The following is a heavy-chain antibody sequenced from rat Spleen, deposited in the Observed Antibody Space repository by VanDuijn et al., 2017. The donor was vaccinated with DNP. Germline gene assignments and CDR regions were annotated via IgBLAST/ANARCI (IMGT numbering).Heavy chain of an antibody. J-gene: IGHJ2*01. CDR3: ATDQGINTFDY. CDR1: GFTFNKYG. Sequence: EVQLVESGGGLVQPGRSLKLSCLASGFTFNKYGMAWVRQTPKKGLEWVATISTGGGTLYYRDSVKGRFTISRDDAKSTLYLQMDSLRSEDTATYYCATDQGINTFDYWGQGVMVTVSS. D-gene: IGHD1-11*01. CDR2: ISTGGGTL. V-gene: IGHV5-27*01.